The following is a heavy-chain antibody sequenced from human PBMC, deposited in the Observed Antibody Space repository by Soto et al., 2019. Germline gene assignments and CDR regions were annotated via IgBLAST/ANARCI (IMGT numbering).Heavy chain of an antibody. V-gene: IGHV3-11*01. CDR1: GFTFSDYY. Sequence: VQLLESGGGLVQPGGSLRLSCAASGFTFSDYYRSWIRQAPGKGLEWVSYISSSGSTIYYADSVKGRFTISRDNAKNSLYLQMNSLRAEDTAVYYCASKQLVLGDGFDIWGQGTMVTVSS. CDR3: ASKQLVLGDGFDI. J-gene: IGHJ3*02. D-gene: IGHD6-13*01. CDR2: ISSSGSTI.